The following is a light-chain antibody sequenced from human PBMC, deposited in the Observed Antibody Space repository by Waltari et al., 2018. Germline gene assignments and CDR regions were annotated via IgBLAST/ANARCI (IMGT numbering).Light chain of an antibody. CDR1: SSNIGSNY. Sequence: QSVLTQPPSASGTPGQRVTISCSGSSSNIGSNYVYWYQQLPGTAPKLLIYRNNQRPSGGPDRVSGSKSGTSASLAISGLRSEDEADYYCAAWDDSLRVFGGGTKLTVL. CDR2: RNN. J-gene: IGLJ2*01. CDR3: AAWDDSLRV. V-gene: IGLV1-47*01.